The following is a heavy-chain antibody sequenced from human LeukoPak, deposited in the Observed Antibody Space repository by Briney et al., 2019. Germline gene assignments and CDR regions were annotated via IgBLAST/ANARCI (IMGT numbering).Heavy chain of an antibody. Sequence: GGSLRLSCAASGFTFSSYAMSWVRQAPGKGLEWVLAISGSGGSTYYADSVKGRFTISRDNSKNTLYLQMNSLRAEDTAVYYCAKEPVNYYGSGSYYNRWGQGTLVTVSS. CDR2: ISGSGGST. CDR3: AKEPVNYYGSGSYYNR. CDR1: GFTFSSYA. V-gene: IGHV3-23*01. J-gene: IGHJ5*02. D-gene: IGHD3-10*01.